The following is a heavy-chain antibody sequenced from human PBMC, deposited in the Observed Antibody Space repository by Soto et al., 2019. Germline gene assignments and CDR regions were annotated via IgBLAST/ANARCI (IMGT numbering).Heavy chain of an antibody. J-gene: IGHJ6*02. Sequence: SETLSLTCTVSGGSITSSYWSWIRRPPGKGLEWVAYIYDTGISGYTPATSYNPSLKSRVTMSVDTSKSQFSLKLTSVTAADTAVYYCARGEDAFFYYGLDVWGQGITVTVSS. V-gene: IGHV4-59*01. CDR2: IYDTGISGYTPAT. CDR3: ARGEDAFFYYGLDV. CDR1: GGSITSSY.